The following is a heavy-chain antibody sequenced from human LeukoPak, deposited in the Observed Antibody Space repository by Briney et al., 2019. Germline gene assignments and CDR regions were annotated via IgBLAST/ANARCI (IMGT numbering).Heavy chain of an antibody. J-gene: IGHJ6*03. Sequence: GGSLRLSCVASGFTFSSYLMQWVRQTPGKWLVSVSYIYNDGSSTSYADSVKGRFTISRDNAKNTLYLQMNSLRAEDTAIYYCVRDYHYYIDVWGKGTTVIVSS. CDR3: VRDYHYYIDV. CDR2: IYNDGSST. V-gene: IGHV3-74*01. CDR1: GFTFSSYL.